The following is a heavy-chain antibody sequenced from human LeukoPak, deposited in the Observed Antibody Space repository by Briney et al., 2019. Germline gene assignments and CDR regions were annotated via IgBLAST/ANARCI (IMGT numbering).Heavy chain of an antibody. V-gene: IGHV4-59*01. Sequence: SETLSLTSTGSAGSISSYYWSWIRQPPGKGLEWIGYIYYSGSTNYNTSLKSRVTISVDTSTNQFSLKLSSVTAADTAVYYCARDLPYCGGDCYSGYDAFDIWGQGTMVTVSS. CDR1: AGSISSYY. CDR3: ARDLPYCGGDCYSGYDAFDI. J-gene: IGHJ3*02. D-gene: IGHD2-21*01. CDR2: IYYSGST.